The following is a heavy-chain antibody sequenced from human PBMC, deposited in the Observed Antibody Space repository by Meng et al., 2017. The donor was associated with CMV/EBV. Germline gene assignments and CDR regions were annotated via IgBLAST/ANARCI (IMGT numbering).Heavy chain of an antibody. CDR1: GFTFDDYA. D-gene: IGHD6-6*01. V-gene: IGHV3-43D*03. CDR2: ISWDGGST. Sequence: GESLKISCAASGFTFDDYAMHWVRQAPGKGLEWVSLISWDGGSTYYADSVKGRFTISRDNSKNTLYLQMNSLRAEDTAVYYCAREVVREESWFDPWGQGTLVTVSS. CDR3: AREVVREESWFDP. J-gene: IGHJ5*02.